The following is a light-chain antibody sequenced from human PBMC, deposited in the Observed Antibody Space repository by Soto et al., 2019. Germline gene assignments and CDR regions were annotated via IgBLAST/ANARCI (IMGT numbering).Light chain of an antibody. CDR1: QTVGTY. J-gene: IGKJ1*01. CDR3: QQGYNTFWT. CDR2: GAS. V-gene: IGKV3-15*01. Sequence: EIVMTQSPATPSVSPGERATLSCRASQTVGTYLAWYQQRPGQAPRLLIYGASTRATGVPARFSGSGSGTDFTLTISNLQPEDSATYYCQQGYNTFWTFGRGTKVDI.